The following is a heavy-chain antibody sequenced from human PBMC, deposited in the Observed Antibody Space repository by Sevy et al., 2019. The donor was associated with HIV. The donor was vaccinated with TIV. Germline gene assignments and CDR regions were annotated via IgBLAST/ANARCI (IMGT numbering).Heavy chain of an antibody. CDR2: IIPIFGTA. J-gene: IGHJ4*02. CDR1: GGTFSSYA. CDR3: ATGAYYYDSSGYPRFGFDY. Sequence: ASVKVSCKASGGTFSSYAISWVRQAPGQGLEWMGGIIPIFGTANYAQKFQGRVTITADESTSTAYMELSGLRSEDTAVYYCATGAYYYDSSGYPRFGFDYWGQGTLVTVSS. D-gene: IGHD3-22*01. V-gene: IGHV1-69*13.